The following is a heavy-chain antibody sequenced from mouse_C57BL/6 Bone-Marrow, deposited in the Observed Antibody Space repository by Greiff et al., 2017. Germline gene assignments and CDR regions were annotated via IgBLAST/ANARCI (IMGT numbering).Heavy chain of an antibody. CDR3: ARSFYYYGSSYSFAY. J-gene: IGHJ3*01. V-gene: IGHV1-9*01. CDR2: ILPGSGST. D-gene: IGHD1-1*01. Sequence: VQRVESGAELMKPGASVKLSCKATGYTFTGYWIEWVKQRPGHGLEWIGEILPGSGSTNYNEKFKGKATFTADTSSNTAYMQLSSLTTEDSAIYYCARSFYYYGSSYSFAYWGQGTLVTVSA. CDR1: GYTFTGYW.